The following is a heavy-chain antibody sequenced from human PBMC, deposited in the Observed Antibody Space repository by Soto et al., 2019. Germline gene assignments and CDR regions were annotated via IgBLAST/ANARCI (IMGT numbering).Heavy chain of an antibody. D-gene: IGHD3-9*01. CDR1: GFTFNNYA. Sequence: GGSLRLSCAASGFTFNNYAMTWVRQAPGKGLEWVSTISGRGDITYYADSVKGRFSISRDNSKNTLYLQMNSLRAEDTAVYYCAQRGHLIGYFRFDDWGQGTLVTVSS. CDR2: ISGRGDIT. J-gene: IGHJ4*02. V-gene: IGHV3-23*01. CDR3: AQRGHLIGYFRFDD.